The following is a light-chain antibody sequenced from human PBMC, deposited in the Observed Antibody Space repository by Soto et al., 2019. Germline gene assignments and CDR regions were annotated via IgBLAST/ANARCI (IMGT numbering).Light chain of an antibody. CDR2: GAS. CDR3: QQYGTSPLT. J-gene: IGKJ4*01. Sequence: GLAPLSCRASQSVSSSYLAWYQQKPGQASRLLIYGASSRATGIPDRFSGSGSGTDLTLTCSSLVPADLALQYYQQYGTSPLTVCGGTKVDI. V-gene: IGKV3-20*01. CDR1: QSVSSSY.